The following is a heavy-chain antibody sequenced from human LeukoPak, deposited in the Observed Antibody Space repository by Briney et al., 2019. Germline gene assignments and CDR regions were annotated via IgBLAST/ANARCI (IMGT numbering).Heavy chain of an antibody. D-gene: IGHD4-11*01. CDR1: VYTFTIYY. V-gene: IGHV1-8*03. CDR3: ARGRATVTTHWLDP. Sequence: ASETVSCKASVYTFTIYYINCVGQATRQGREGVGWMNPNSGNIAYAQKFQGRVTITRNTSINTAYMELSSLTSEDTAMYYCARGRATVTTHWLDPWGQGTLVAVSS. J-gene: IGHJ5*02. CDR2: MNPNSGNI.